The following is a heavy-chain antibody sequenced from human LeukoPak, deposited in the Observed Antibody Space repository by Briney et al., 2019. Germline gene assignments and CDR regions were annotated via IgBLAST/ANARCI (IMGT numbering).Heavy chain of an antibody. D-gene: IGHD6-19*01. Sequence: SVKVSCKASGGTFSSYAISWVRQAPGQGLERMGRIIPIFGTANYAQKFQGRVTITTDESTSTAYMELSSLESEAPAVYYVARGSVAGTFYDYWGQGTLVTVSS. J-gene: IGHJ4*02. CDR1: GGTFSSYA. CDR2: IIPIFGTA. CDR3: ARGSVAGTFYDY. V-gene: IGHV1-69*05.